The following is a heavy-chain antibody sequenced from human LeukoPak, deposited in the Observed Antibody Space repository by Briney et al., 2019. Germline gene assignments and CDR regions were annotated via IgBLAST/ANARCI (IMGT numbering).Heavy chain of an antibody. CDR2: IRYDGSNK. V-gene: IGHV3-30*02. D-gene: IGHD3-3*01. CDR1: GFTFSSYG. Sequence: QAGGSLRLSCAASGFTFSSYGMHWVRQAPGKGLEWVAFIRYDGSNKYYADSVKGRFTISRDNSKNTLYLQMNSLRAEDTAVYYCAKCLRGYDFWSGSLDYWGQGTLVTVSS. CDR3: AKCLRGYDFWSGSLDY. J-gene: IGHJ4*02.